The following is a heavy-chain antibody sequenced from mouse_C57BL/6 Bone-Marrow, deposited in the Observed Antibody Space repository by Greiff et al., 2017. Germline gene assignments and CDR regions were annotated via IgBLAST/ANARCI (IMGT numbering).Heavy chain of an antibody. Sequence: VQLQQSGPELVKPGASVKIPCKASGYTFTDYNMDWVKQSHGKSLEWIGDINPNNGGTIYNQKFKGKATLTVDKSSSTAYMELRSLTSEDTAVYYCARREINYYAMDYWGQGTSVTVSS. CDR2: INPNNGGT. J-gene: IGHJ4*01. CDR1: GYTFTDYN. CDR3: ARREINYYAMDY. V-gene: IGHV1-18*01.